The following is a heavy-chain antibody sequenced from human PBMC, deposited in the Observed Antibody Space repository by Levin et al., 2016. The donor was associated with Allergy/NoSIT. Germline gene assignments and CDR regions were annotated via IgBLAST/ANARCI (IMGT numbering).Heavy chain of an antibody. J-gene: IGHJ6*02. V-gene: IGHV3-23*01. Sequence: VRQMPGKGLEWVSAISGSGGSKYYADSVKGRFTISRDNSKNTLYLQMNSLRAEDTAVYYCARDSTLGGMDVWGQGTTVTVSS. CDR2: ISGSGGSK. CDR3: ARDSTLGGMDV. D-gene: IGHD3-10*01.